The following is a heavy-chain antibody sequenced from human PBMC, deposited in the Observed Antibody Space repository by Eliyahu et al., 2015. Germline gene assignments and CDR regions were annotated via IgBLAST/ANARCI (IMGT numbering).Heavy chain of an antibody. CDR1: GFTFSXYG. V-gene: IGHV3-33*03. CDR2: ISDDGSKK. CDR3: SSFDY. J-gene: IGHJ4*02. Sequence: QVQLVESGGGXVQPGRSXRLSCAASGFTFSXYGMHWXRQAPGKGLEWVAVISDDGSKKYYTDSVKGRFTISRDNSKNTLFLQMNSLRAEDTAVYYCSSFDYWGQGALVTVSS.